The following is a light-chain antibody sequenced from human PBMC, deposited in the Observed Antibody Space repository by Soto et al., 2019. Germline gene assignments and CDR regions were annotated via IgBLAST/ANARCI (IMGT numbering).Light chain of an antibody. CDR2: EVS. J-gene: IGLJ3*02. CDR1: SSDVGGYNY. Sequence: QSALTQPASVSGSPGQSITISCTGTSSDVGGYNYVSWYQQHPGKAPKLMIYEVSNRPSGVSNRFFGSESGNTASLTISGLQTVDEADYYCSSFTSINTWVFGGGTQLTVL. V-gene: IGLV2-14*01. CDR3: SSFTSINTWV.